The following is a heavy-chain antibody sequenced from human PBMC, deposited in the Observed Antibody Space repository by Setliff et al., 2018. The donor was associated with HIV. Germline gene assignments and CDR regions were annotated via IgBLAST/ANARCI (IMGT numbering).Heavy chain of an antibody. D-gene: IGHD3-10*01. V-gene: IGHV3-23*01. J-gene: IGHJ4*02. Sequence: GGSLRLSCAASGLTFSSHWMHWVRQAPGKGLVWVSTSGNGGIIVYTDSVKGRFTMSRDNSKDTLFLVLTSLRPEDTAVYYCAKQVSGYFDYWGQGALVTVSS. CDR3: AKQVSGYFDY. CDR1: GLTFSSHW. CDR2: SGNGGII.